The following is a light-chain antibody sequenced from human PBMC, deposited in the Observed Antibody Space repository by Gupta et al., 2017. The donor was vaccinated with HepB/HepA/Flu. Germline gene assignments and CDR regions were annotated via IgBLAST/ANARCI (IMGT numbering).Light chain of an antibody. CDR3: ASWDDSLSLL. Sequence: QSVLTQRPSTSGTPGQRVTMSFSGSSSNIGSNHVYWYQQLPGPAPRLLIYRNNQRPSGIPDRFSGSKSGTTASLAISGLRPEDEADYYCASWDDSLSLLFGGGTKLTVL. V-gene: IGLV1-47*01. J-gene: IGLJ3*02. CDR2: RNN. CDR1: SSNIGSNH.